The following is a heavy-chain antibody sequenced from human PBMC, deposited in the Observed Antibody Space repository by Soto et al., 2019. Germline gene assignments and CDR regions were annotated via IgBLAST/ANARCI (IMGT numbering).Heavy chain of an antibody. V-gene: IGHV3-49*03. D-gene: IGHD3-10*01. CDR3: TRTEDYYDSGNSPWGWHV. CDR2: IRSKAYGGTT. Sequence: GGSLRLSCTASGFTFGDYLMNWFRQAPGKGLEWVGFIRSKAYGGTTEYAASVKGRFSISRDDSKSIAYLQVNSLKTEDTAVYYCTRTEDYYDSGNSPWGWHVWGKGTSVTVSS. J-gene: IGHJ6*04. CDR1: GFTFGDYL.